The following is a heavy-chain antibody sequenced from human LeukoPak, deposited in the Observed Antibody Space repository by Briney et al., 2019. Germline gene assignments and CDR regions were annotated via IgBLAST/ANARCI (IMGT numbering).Heavy chain of an antibody. V-gene: IGHV4-34*01. CDR2: ISHSGST. CDR3: ARGYSGTYLTVGY. D-gene: IGHD1-26*01. Sequence: SETLSLTCAVYGGSFSGHYWSWIRQPPGKGPEWIGEISHSGSTKYNPSLKSRVTISVDTSKNQFSLKLSSVTAADTAMYYCARGYSGTYLTVGYWGQGTLVTVSS. J-gene: IGHJ4*02. CDR1: GGSFSGHY.